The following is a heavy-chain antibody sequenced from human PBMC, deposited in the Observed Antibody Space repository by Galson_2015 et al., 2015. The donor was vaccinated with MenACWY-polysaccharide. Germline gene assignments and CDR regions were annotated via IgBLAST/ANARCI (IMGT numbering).Heavy chain of an antibody. CDR3: ARLPGFGQLSDYYFDY. CDR1: GVTISDSY. CDR2: IYSRGST. J-gene: IGHJ4*02. Sequence: LTCTVYGVTISDSYWSWIRQPPGKGLEWIGYIYSRGSTNYNSSLKSRVTMSVDTSKNQFSLNLRSVTAADTAIYYCARLPGFGQLSDYYFDYWGQGSLVTVSS. D-gene: IGHD3-10*01. V-gene: IGHV4-59*01.